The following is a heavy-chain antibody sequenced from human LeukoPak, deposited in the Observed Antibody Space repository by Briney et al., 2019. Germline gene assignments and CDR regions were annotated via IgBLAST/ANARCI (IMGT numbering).Heavy chain of an antibody. CDR3: ASTYVVVPANDAFDI. Sequence: PSETLSLTCTVSGDSISSYYWSWIRQPPGKGLEWIGYIYYSGSTYYNPSLKSRVTISVDTSKNQFSLKLSSVTAADTAVYYCASTYVVVPANDAFDIWGQGTMVTVSS. CDR1: GDSISSYY. J-gene: IGHJ3*02. D-gene: IGHD2-2*01. V-gene: IGHV4-59*06. CDR2: IYYSGST.